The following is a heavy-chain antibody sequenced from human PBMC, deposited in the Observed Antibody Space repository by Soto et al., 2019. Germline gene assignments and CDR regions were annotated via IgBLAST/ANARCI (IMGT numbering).Heavy chain of an antibody. V-gene: IGHV4-4*02. CDR3: ASRDPYGDYAHAFDG. Sequence: PSETLSLTCAVSGGSISSSRWWNWVRQPPGKGLEWIGDIYQSGYANYVPSLKSRLTISVDRSKSQISLTLRSVTAADTAIYYCASRDPYGDYAHAFDGGGRGNMVTVS. J-gene: IGHJ3*01. CDR2: IYQSGYA. CDR1: GGSISSSRW. D-gene: IGHD4-17*01.